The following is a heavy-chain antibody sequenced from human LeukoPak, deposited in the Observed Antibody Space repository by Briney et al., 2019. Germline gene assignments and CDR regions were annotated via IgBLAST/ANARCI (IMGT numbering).Heavy chain of an antibody. CDR3: AKDLMRDRWFGES. CDR2: IRDDGNNI. CDR1: GFSFTGYA. D-gene: IGHD3-10*01. J-gene: IGHJ5*02. Sequence: PGGSLRLSCAASGFSFTGYAMHWVRQAPGKGLEWVAFIRDDGNNIHYADSVKDRFTISRDNSKNTLYLQMNSLRPEDTAVYFCAKDLMRDRWFGESWGQGTLVTVSS. V-gene: IGHV3-30*02.